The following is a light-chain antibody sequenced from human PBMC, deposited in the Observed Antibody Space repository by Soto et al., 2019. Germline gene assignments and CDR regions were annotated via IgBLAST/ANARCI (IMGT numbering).Light chain of an antibody. CDR3: QQYNNYPPVT. CDR2: GAS. Sequence: EIVMTQSPATLSVSPGERATLSCRASQSVSNNLAWYQQKPCQTPRLLIHGASIQPTGIPVRSSGSGPGTEFTLTIISLQSEDFEVYYWQQYNNYPPVTFGQGTKLEIK. J-gene: IGKJ2*01. V-gene: IGKV3-15*01. CDR1: QSVSNN.